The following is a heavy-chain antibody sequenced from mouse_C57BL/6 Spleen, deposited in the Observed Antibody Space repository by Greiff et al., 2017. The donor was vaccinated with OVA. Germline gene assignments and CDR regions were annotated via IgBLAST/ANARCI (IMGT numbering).Heavy chain of an antibody. D-gene: IGHD2-5*01. V-gene: IGHV5-4*01. J-gene: IGHJ2*01. CDR3: ARDGESIVTTFHYFDY. CDR2: ISDGGSYT. CDR1: GFTFSSYA. Sequence: EVKVVESGGGLVKPGGSLKLSCAASGFTFSSYAMSWVRQTPEKRLEWVATISDGGSYTYYPDNVKGRFTISRDNAKNNLYLQMSHLKSEDTAMYYCARDGESIVTTFHYFDYWGQGTTLTVSS.